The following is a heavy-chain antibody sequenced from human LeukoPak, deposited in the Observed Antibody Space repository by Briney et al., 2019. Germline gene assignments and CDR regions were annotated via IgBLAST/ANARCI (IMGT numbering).Heavy chain of an antibody. V-gene: IGHV3-30*18. CDR2: ISYDGSNK. CDR1: GFTFSSYG. D-gene: IGHD1-26*01. J-gene: IGHJ4*02. CDR3: AKGRGATISLFDY. Sequence: GRSLRLSCAASGFTFSSYGMHWVRQAPGKGLEWVAVISYDGSNKYYADSVKGRFTISRDNSKNTLYLQMNSLRAEDTAVYYCAKGRGATISLFDYWGQGTLVTVSS.